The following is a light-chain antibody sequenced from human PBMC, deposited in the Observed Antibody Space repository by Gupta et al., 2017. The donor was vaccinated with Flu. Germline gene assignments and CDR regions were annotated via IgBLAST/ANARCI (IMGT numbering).Light chain of an antibody. CDR3: CSNGGRRV. CDR1: KSDINNYDY. Sequence: GQSVAISCTGTKSDINNYDYVACDHHHPAKPPKLIINEVNPGPSGVPDGFSASSSGNTASLTVAGLEADDEDDYYCCSNGGRRVFGGGTRLTVL. CDR2: EVN. V-gene: IGLV2-8*01. J-gene: IGLJ2*01.